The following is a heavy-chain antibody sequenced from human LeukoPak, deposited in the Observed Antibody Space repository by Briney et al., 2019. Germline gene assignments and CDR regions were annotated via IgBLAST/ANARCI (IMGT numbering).Heavy chain of an antibody. Sequence: GGSLRLSCAASGFTFSSYAMSWVRQAPGKGLEWVAVISYDGSNKYYADSVKGRFTISRDNSKNTLYLQMNSLRAEDTAVYYCARDPPLRGVLFDYWGQGILVTVSS. CDR3: ARDPPLRGVLFDY. J-gene: IGHJ4*02. D-gene: IGHD3-10*01. V-gene: IGHV3-30-3*01. CDR2: ISYDGSNK. CDR1: GFTFSSYA.